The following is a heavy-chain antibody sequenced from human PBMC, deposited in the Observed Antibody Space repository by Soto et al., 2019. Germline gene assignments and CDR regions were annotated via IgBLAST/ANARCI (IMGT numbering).Heavy chain of an antibody. CDR1: GFTFSSYS. CDR3: ARDKGGWDDFWSGYYTGMSYYGMDV. CDR2: ISSSSSTI. J-gene: IGHJ6*02. D-gene: IGHD3-3*01. V-gene: IGHV3-48*02. Sequence: LGGSLRLSCAASGFTFSSYSMNWVRQAPGKGLEWVSYISSSSSTIYYADSVKGRFTISRDNAKNSLYLQMNSLRDEDTAVYYCARDKGGWDDFWSGYYTGMSYYGMDVWGQGTTVTVSS.